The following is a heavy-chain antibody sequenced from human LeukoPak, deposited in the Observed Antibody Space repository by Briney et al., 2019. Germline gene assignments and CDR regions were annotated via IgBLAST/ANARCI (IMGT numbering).Heavy chain of an antibody. Sequence: WRSLRLSCGASGFTFSSYGMHWVRQAPGKGLEWGAVISYDGSNKYYADSVKGRFTISRDNSKNTLYLQMNSLRAEDMAVYYCVKRWTGTTIGQQDYWGQGTLVTVSS. CDR2: ISYDGSNK. CDR1: GFTFSSYG. J-gene: IGHJ4*02. D-gene: IGHD1-1*01. V-gene: IGHV3-30*18. CDR3: VKRWTGTTIGQQDY.